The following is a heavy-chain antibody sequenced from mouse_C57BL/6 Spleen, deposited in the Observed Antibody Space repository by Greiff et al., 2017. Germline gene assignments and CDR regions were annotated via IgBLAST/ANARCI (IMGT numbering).Heavy chain of an antibody. CDR3: AREGDYDEAY. CDR2: ISYDGSN. Sequence: EVQLVESGPGLVKPSQSLSLTCSVTGYSITSGYYWNWIRQFPGNKLEWMGDISYDGSNNYNPSLKNRISITRDPSKNQFFLKLNSVTTEDTATYYCAREGDYDEAYWGQGTLVTVSA. J-gene: IGHJ3*01. CDR1: GYSITSGYY. V-gene: IGHV3-6*01. D-gene: IGHD2-4*01.